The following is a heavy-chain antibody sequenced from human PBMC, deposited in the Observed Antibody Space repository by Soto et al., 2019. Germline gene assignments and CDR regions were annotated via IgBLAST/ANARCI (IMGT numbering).Heavy chain of an antibody. CDR2: MYHTGST. D-gene: IGHD3-10*02. CDR1: GDSITRSGFY. CDR3: ARVRGGDTRVFDF. J-gene: IGHJ4*02. Sequence: QLHLHESGPGLVKPSETLSLSCSVSGDSITRSGFYWAWIRRPPGKELEWIGSMYHTGSTYYKPSLQSRLTMFVDMSKSQFSLRLTSMTAAYAGVYFCARVRGGDTRVFDFWGQGARVTVSS. V-gene: IGHV4-39*01.